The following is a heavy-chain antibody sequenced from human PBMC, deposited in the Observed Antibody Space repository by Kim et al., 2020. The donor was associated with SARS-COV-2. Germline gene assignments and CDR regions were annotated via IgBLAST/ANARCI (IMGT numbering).Heavy chain of an antibody. J-gene: IGHJ4*02. CDR3: ASLYVWGSPREDY. D-gene: IGHD3-16*01. V-gene: IGHV3-7*01. CDR2: IKQDGSEK. Sequence: GGSLRLSCAASGFTFSSYWMSWVRQAPGKGLEWVANIKQDGSEKYYVDSVKGRFTISRDNAKNSLYLQMNSLRAEDTAVYYCASLYVWGSPREDYWGQGTLVTVSS. CDR1: GFTFSSYW.